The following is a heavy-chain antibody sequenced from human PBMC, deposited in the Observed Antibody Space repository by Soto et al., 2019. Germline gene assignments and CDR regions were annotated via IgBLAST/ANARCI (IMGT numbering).Heavy chain of an antibody. CDR3: ARSPDSSGHYGMDV. D-gene: IGHD3-22*01. CDR2: INPNSGGT. J-gene: IGHJ6*02. CDR1: GYTFTGYY. V-gene: IGHV1-2*04. Sequence: QVQLVQSGAEVKKPGASVKISCKASGYTFTGYYMHWVRQAPGQGLEWMGWINPNSGGTNYAQKLQGWVTMTRDTSISTAYMELSRLRSDDTAVYYCARSPDSSGHYGMDVWGQGTTVTVSS.